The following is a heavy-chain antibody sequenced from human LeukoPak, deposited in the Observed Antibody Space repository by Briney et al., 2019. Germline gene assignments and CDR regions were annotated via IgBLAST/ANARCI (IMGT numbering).Heavy chain of an antibody. CDR2: ISGSGGST. V-gene: IGHV3-23*01. Sequence: GGSLRLSCAASGFTFSSYAMSWVRQAPGKGLEWVSAISGSGGSTYYADSVKGRFTISRDNSKNTLYLQMNSLRAEDTAVYYCAKDNRGGGRVYYFDYWGQGTLVTVSS. D-gene: IGHD1-26*01. J-gene: IGHJ4*02. CDR3: AKDNRGGGRVYYFDY. CDR1: GFTFSSYA.